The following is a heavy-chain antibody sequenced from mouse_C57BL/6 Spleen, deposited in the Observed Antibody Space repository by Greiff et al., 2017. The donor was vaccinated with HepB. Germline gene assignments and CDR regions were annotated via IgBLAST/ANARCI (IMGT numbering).Heavy chain of an antibody. V-gene: IGHV1-52*01. D-gene: IGHD1-1*01. CDR2: IDPSDSET. CDR3: ARDTLDNNGSGALDY. Sequence: VQLQQPGAELVRPGSSVKLSCKASGYTFTSYWMHWVKQRPIQGLEWIGNIDPSDSETHYNQKFKDKATLTVDKSSSTAYMQLSSLTSEDSAVYYYARDTLDNNGSGALDYWGQGTSVTVSS. J-gene: IGHJ4*01. CDR1: GYTFTSYW.